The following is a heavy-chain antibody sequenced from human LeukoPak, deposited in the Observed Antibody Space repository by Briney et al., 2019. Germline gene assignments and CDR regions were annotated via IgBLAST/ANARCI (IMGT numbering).Heavy chain of an antibody. J-gene: IGHJ4*02. V-gene: IGHV3-66*01. D-gene: IGHD3-10*01. Sequence: PGGSLRLSCAASEFTVSSNYMSWVRQAPGKGLEWVSVIYSGGRTYYADSVKGRFTISRDNSKNTLYLQMNSLRAEDTAVYYCARDHYGSGSIDYWGQGTLGTVSS. CDR3: ARDHYGSGSIDY. CDR1: EFTVSSNY. CDR2: IYSGGRT.